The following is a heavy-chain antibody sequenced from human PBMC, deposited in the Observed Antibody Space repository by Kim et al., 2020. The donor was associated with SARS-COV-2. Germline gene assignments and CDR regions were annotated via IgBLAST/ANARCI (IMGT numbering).Heavy chain of an antibody. J-gene: IGHJ4*02. D-gene: IGHD3-9*01. CDR2: ISGSGGST. CDR3: AKMGVWVDFDWSGIDY. Sequence: GGSLRLSCAASGFTFSSYAMSWVRQAPGKGLEWVSAISGSGGSTYYADSVKGRFTISRDNSKNTLYLQMNSLRAEDTAVYYCAKMGVWVDFDWSGIDYWGQGTLVTVSS. CDR1: GFTFSSYA. V-gene: IGHV3-23*01.